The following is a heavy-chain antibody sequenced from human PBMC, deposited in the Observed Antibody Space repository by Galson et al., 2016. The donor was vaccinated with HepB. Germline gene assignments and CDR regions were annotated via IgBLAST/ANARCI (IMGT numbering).Heavy chain of an antibody. CDR3: ARALEYRDAGSPYNWFEP. CDR2: ISYSGST. Sequence: SETLSLTCTVSGGSISSTSNHYLGWIRQSPGKGLEWIGSISYSGSTHYSPSLKSRVTISGDTSKNQFYLKLNSMSAADTAVYYCARALEYRDAGSPYNWFEPWGQGTLVTVSP. CDR1: GGSISSTSNHY. D-gene: IGHD6-6*01. J-gene: IGHJ5*02. V-gene: IGHV4-39*01.